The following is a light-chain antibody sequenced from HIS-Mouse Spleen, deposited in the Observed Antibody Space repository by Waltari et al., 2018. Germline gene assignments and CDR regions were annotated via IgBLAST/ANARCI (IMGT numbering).Light chain of an antibody. CDR3: QQYNSYSRT. J-gene: IGKJ1*01. CDR2: KAS. Sequence: DIQMTHSPSTLSASVGDRGTITCRASQSISSWLAWYQQKPGKAPKLLIYKASSLESGVPSRFSGSGSGTEFTLTISSLQPDDFATYYCQQYNSYSRTFGQGTKVEIK. CDR1: QSISSW. V-gene: IGKV1-5*03.